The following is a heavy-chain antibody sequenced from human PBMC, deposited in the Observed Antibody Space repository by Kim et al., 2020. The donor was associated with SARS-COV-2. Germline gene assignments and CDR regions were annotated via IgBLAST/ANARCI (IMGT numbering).Heavy chain of an antibody. Sequence: SQTLSLTCTVSGGSISSGGYYWSWIRQHPGKGLEWIGYIYYSGSTYYNPSLKSRVTISVDTSKNQFSLKLSSVTAADTAVYYCARAYFFGRTRSLWFGEFTEWFDPWGQGTLVTVSS. J-gene: IGHJ5*02. D-gene: IGHD3-10*01. CDR3: ARAYFFGRTRSLWFGEFTEWFDP. CDR1: GGSISSGGYY. V-gene: IGHV4-31*03. CDR2: IYYSGST.